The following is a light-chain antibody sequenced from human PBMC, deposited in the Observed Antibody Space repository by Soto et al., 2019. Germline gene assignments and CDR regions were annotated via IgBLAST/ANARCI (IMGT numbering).Light chain of an antibody. J-gene: IGLJ3*02. CDR3: GADHGSGSNFVWV. CDR2: VGTGGIVG. Sequence: QSVLTQPPSASASLGASVTLTCTLSSGYSNYKVDWYRQRPGKGPRVVKPVGTGGIVGSKGDGIPDRFSVLGSGLNRYLTIKNIQEEDESDYHCGADHGSGSNFVWVFGGGTQLTVL. CDR1: SGYSNYK. V-gene: IGLV9-49*01.